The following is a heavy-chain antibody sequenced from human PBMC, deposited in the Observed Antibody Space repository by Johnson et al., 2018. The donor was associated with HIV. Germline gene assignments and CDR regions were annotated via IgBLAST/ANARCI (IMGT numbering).Heavy chain of an antibody. CDR1: GFIFSGFG. Sequence: VQLVESGGGVVQPGKSLRLSCAASGFIFSGFGLHWVRQAPGKGLEWVASISYDGGNKYYADSVRGRITISRDNSKNILYLQMNSLRDEDTSVYYCARGLTMIVVVDAFDIWGQGTMVTVSS. D-gene: IGHD3-22*01. J-gene: IGHJ3*02. CDR2: ISYDGGNK. CDR3: ARGLTMIVVVDAFDI. V-gene: IGHV3-30*03.